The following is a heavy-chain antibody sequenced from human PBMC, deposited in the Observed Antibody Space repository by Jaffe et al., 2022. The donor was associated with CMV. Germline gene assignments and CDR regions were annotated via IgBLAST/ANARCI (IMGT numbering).Heavy chain of an antibody. CDR2: ISWDGGST. D-gene: IGHD1-26*01. V-gene: IGHV3-43*01. CDR1: GFTFDDYT. J-gene: IGHJ6*02. CDR3: AKDIVGATSGVFGYYYGMDV. Sequence: EVQLVESGGVVVQPGGSLRLSCAASGFTFDDYTMHWVRQAPGKGLEWVSLISWDGGSTYYADSVKGRFTISRDNSKNSLYLQMNSLRTEDTALYYCAKDIVGATSGVFGYYYGMDVWGQGTTVTVSS.